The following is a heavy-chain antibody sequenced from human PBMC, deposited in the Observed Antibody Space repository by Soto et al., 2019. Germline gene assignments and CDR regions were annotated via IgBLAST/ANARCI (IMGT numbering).Heavy chain of an antibody. CDR3: AKDFGAFGSAAAGTLDY. V-gene: IGHV3-23*01. CDR2: ISGSGGST. CDR1: GFTFSSYA. J-gene: IGHJ4*02. Sequence: EVQLLESGGGLVQPGGSLRLSCAASGFTFSSYAMSWVRQAPGKGLEWVSAISGSGGSTYYADSVKGRFTISRDNSKNTLYLQMNSLRAEDTAVYYCAKDFGAFGSAAAGTLDYWGQGTLVTVSS. D-gene: IGHD6-13*01.